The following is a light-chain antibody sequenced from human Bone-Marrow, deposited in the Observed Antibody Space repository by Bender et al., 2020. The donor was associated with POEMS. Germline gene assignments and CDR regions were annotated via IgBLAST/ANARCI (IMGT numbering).Light chain of an antibody. CDR1: KLGGKY. J-gene: IGLJ1*01. CDR3: QAWDNNTGV. Sequence: SYELTQPPSVSVSPGQTARIICSGDKLGGKYTSWYQQRAGQSPVLVIYQDTKRPSGIPERFYGSNTGNTATLTISGTQAMDEADYYCQAWDNNTGVFGTGTKVTVL. V-gene: IGLV3-1*01. CDR2: QDT.